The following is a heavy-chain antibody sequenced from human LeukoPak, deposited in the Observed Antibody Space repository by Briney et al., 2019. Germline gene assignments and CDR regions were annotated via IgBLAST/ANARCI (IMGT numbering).Heavy chain of an antibody. J-gene: IGHJ1*01. D-gene: IGHD1-14*01. CDR1: GYTFTSYD. CDR3: ARDGHKRFTLTPLELQH. CDR2: MNPNSGNT. V-gene: IGHV1-8*01. Sequence: ASVKVSCKASGYTFTSYDINWVRQPTGQGLEWMGWMNPNSGNTGYAQKCQGRVTTSRNASISTAYMELSSLRSEDTTVYYCARDGHKRFTLTPLELQHGGQGTLVTVSS.